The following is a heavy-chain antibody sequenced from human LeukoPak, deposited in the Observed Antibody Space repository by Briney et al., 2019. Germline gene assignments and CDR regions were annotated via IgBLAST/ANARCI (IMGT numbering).Heavy chain of an antibody. Sequence: GESLKISCKGSGYSYTSYWIGWVRQMPGKGLEWMGFIYAGDSDTRYSPSFQGQVTISVDKSLRTAYLLWSSLKASDTAMYYCARHGLYDSSGYYWFYWGQGTLVTVSS. CDR2: IYAGDSDT. J-gene: IGHJ4*02. V-gene: IGHV5-51*01. CDR1: GYSYTSYW. CDR3: ARHGLYDSSGYYWFY. D-gene: IGHD3-22*01.